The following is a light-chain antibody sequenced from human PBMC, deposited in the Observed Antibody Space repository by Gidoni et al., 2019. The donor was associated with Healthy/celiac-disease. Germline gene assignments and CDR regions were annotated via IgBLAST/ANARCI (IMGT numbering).Light chain of an antibody. CDR1: QSVSSY. Sequence: EIVLTHSPATLSLSPGERATLSCRASQSVSSYLAWYQQKPGQAPRLLIYDASNRATGIPARFSGRGSGTDFTLTISSLEPEDFAGYYCQQRSNWPPATFGGGTKVEIK. J-gene: IGKJ4*01. V-gene: IGKV3-11*01. CDR2: DAS. CDR3: QQRSNWPPAT.